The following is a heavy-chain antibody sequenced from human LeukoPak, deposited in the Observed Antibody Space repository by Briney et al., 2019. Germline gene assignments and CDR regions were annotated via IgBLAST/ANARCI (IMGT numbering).Heavy chain of an antibody. CDR2: MNPNSGNT. CDR3: ASGFIVGATNFDY. D-gene: IGHD1-26*01. J-gene: IGHJ4*02. CDR1: GYTFTSYD. V-gene: IGHV1-8*01. Sequence: ASAKVSCKASGYTFTSYDINWVRQATGQGLEWMGWMNPNSGNTGYAQKFQGRVTMTRNTSISTAYMELSSLRSEDTAVYYCASGFIVGATNFDYWGQGTLVTVSS.